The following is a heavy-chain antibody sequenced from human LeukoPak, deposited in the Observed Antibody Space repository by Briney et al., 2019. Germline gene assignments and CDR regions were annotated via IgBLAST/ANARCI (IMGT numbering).Heavy chain of an antibody. J-gene: IGHJ4*02. D-gene: IGHD3-22*01. V-gene: IGHV3-7*01. CDR2: IKHDGRDK. Sequence: GGSLRLSCAASGFTFSTYWMTWVRQAPGKGLKWVANIKHDGRDKYYLDSVKGRFTISRDNAKNSLYLQMNSLRAEDTAVYYCARDYYDSSGYYYRGKFDYWGQGTLVTVSS. CDR3: ARDYYDSSGYYYRGKFDY. CDR1: GFTFSTYW.